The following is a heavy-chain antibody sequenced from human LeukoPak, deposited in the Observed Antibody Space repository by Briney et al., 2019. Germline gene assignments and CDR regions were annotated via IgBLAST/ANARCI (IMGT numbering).Heavy chain of an antibody. D-gene: IGHD3-22*01. J-gene: IGHJ4*02. V-gene: IGHV3-30*18. Sequence: GGSLRLSCAASGFTFSGYGMHWVRQAPGKGLEWVAVISYDGSNKYYADSVKGRFTISRDNSKNTLYLQMNSLRAEDTAVYYCAKDQGMIVVVSLDYWGQGTLVTVSS. CDR3: AKDQGMIVVVSLDY. CDR2: ISYDGSNK. CDR1: GFTFSGYG.